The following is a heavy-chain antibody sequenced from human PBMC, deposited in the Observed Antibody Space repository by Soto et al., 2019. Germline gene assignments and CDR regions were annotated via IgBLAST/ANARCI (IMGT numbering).Heavy chain of an antibody. D-gene: IGHD5-18*01. Sequence: SETLSLTCAVYGGSFSGYYWSWIRQPPGKGLEWIGEINHSGSTNYDPSLKSRVTISVDTSKNQFSLKLSSVTAADTAVYYCARRAYSYGYYTYYYYYYGMDVWGQGTTVTVSS. V-gene: IGHV4-34*01. CDR3: ARRAYSYGYYTYYYYYYGMDV. CDR2: INHSGST. J-gene: IGHJ6*02. CDR1: GGSFSGYY.